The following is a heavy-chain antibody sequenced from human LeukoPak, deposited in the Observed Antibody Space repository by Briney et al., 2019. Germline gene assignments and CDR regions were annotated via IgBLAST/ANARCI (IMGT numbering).Heavy chain of an antibody. CDR2: IYYSGST. CDR1: GGSTSSGDYY. CDR3: ARLYYDFWSGYHDDY. J-gene: IGHJ4*02. Sequence: SETLSLTCTVPGGSTSSGDYYWSWIRQPPGKGLEWIGYIYYSGSTYYNPSLKSRVTISVDTSKNQFSLKLSSVTAADTAVYYCARLYYDFWSGYHDDYWGQGTLVTVSS. D-gene: IGHD3-3*01. V-gene: IGHV4-30-4*01.